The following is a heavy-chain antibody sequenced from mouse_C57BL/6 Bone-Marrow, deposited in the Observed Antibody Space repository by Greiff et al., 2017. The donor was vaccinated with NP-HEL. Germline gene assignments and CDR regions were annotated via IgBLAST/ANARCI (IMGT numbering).Heavy chain of an antibody. V-gene: IGHV1-61*01. J-gene: IGHJ3*01. CDR1: GYTFTSYW. Sequence: QVQLQQPGAELVRPGSSVKLSCKASGYTFTSYWMDWVKQRPGQGLEWIGNIYPSDSETHYNQKFKDKATLTVDKSSSTAYMPLSSLTSEDSAVYYCAREGQPPFAYWGQGTLVTVSA. D-gene: IGHD3-3*01. CDR3: AREGQPPFAY. CDR2: IYPSDSET.